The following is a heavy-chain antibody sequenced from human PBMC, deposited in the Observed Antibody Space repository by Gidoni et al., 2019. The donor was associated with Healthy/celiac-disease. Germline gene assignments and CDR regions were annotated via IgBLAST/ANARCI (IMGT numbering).Heavy chain of an antibody. CDR3: AREYRDSYGSGSYCDY. Sequence: QFQLVQSGAEVKKPGASVKASCKASGYTFTSSGISWVRQAPGQGLEWMGWISAYNGNTNYAQKLQGRVTMTTDTSTSTAYMEMRSLRSDDTDVYYCAREYRDSYGSGSYCDYWGQGTLVTVSS. V-gene: IGHV1-18*01. CDR1: GYTFTSSG. D-gene: IGHD3-10*01. J-gene: IGHJ4*02. CDR2: ISAYNGNT.